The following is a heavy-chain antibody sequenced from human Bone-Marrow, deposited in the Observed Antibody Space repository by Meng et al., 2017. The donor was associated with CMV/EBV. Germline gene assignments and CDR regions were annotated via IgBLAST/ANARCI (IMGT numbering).Heavy chain of an antibody. J-gene: IGHJ5*02. CDR3: AREAYCGGDCYSGNNWFDP. D-gene: IGHD2-21*01. Sequence: TGYYMHWVRQAPGQGLEWMGWINPNSGGTNYAQKFQGRVTMTRDTSISTAYMELSRLRSDDTAVYYCAREAYCGGDCYSGNNWFDPWGQGTLVTVSS. CDR2: INPNSGGT. CDR1: TGYY. V-gene: IGHV1-2*02.